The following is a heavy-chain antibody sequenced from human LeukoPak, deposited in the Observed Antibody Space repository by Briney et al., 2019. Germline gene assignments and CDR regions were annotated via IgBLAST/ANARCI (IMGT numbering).Heavy chain of an antibody. CDR3: ARQLRYFDWLPTHNFDY. D-gene: IGHD3-9*01. CDR1: GGSISSYY. J-gene: IGHJ4*02. CDR2: IYYSGST. Sequence: SETLSLTCTVSGGSISSYYWSWIRQPPGKGLEWIGIIYYSGSTYYNPSLKSRATISAETSKNQFSLKLSSVTAADTAVYYCARQLRYFDWLPTHNFDYWGQGTLVTVSS. V-gene: IGHV4-39*07.